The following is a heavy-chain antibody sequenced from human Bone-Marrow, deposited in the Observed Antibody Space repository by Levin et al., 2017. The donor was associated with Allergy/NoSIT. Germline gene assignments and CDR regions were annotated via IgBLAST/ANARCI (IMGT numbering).Heavy chain of an antibody. CDR2: VFWDDDT. V-gene: IGHV2-5*02. D-gene: IGHD1-26*01. J-gene: IGHJ3*01. Sequence: SGPTLVKPTQTLTLTCTFSGFSLNTDGEGVSWVRQPPGKAPEWLGLVFWDDDTRYSPSLRGRVTIIKDSLKKQVVLTMTNMDPVDTATYFCARRHRGSLRCHNFDVLDVWGQGTMVTVSS. CDR1: GFSLNTDGEG. CDR3: ARRHRGSLRCHNFDVLDV.